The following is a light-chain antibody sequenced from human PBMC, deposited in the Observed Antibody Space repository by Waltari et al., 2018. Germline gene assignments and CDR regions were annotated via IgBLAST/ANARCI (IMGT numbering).Light chain of an antibody. CDR1: SSDVGDY. J-gene: IGLJ2*01. V-gene: IGLV2-8*01. CDR3: SSYAGSNNLV. Sequence: QSALTQPPSASGSPGQSVTISCTGTSSDVGDYVSWYQQHPGKAPKRMISEVTKRPAGVPXXFSGSKSGNTASLTVXGLQAEDXADYYCSSYAGSNNLVFGGGTKLTVL. CDR2: EVT.